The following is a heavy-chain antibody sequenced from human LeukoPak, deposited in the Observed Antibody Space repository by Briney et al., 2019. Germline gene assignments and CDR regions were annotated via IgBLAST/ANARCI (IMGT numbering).Heavy chain of an antibody. CDR2: INKDGSAT. V-gene: IGHV3-43*02. J-gene: IGHJ6*02. D-gene: IGHD1-26*01. CDR3: ATWAFYHSLDV. CDR1: GFTFDAYA. Sequence: GSLRLSCEASGFTFDAYAMHWVRQAPEKGLEWVSLINKDGSATYYADSVKGRFTISRDNSKNSLYLQMNSLRSEDTALYYCATWAFYHSLDVWGQGTTVTVSS.